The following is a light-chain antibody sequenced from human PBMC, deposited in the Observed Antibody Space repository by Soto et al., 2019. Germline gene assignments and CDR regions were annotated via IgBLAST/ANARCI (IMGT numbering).Light chain of an antibody. CDR1: SGHSSYA. CDR2: LNSDGSH. Sequence: QPVLTQSPSASASLGASVKLTCTLSSGHSSYAIAWHQQQPEKGPRYLMKLNSDGSHSKGDGIPDRFSGSSSGAERYLTISSLKSEDEADYYCQTWGTGINWVFGGGTKVTVL. CDR3: QTWGTGINWV. V-gene: IGLV4-69*01. J-gene: IGLJ3*02.